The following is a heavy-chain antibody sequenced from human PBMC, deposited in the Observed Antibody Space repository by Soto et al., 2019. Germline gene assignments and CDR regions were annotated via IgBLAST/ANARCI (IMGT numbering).Heavy chain of an antibody. V-gene: IGHV3-30*04. CDR1: GFTFSSYA. CDR3: AREMRTPYFGSDCDPYFDY. D-gene: IGHD2-21*02. CDR2: ISFDGKNN. Sequence: QVQLVESGGGVVQPGRSLRLSCAASGFTFSSYAMHWVRQAPGKGLEWVTVISFDGKNNYYAYSVKGRFTISRDDSKTTLYLEMNSVRAEDAAVYYCAREMRTPYFGSDCDPYFDYWGQGTLVTVSS. J-gene: IGHJ4*02.